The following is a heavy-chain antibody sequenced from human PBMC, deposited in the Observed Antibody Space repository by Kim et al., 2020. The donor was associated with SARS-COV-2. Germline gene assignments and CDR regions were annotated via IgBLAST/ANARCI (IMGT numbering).Heavy chain of an antibody. CDR3: ARDEAAAGTWYY. Sequence: KYSQKFQGRVTITRDTSASTAYMELSSLRSEDTAVYYCARDEAAAGTWYYWGQGTLVTVSS. J-gene: IGHJ4*02. V-gene: IGHV1-3*01. D-gene: IGHD6-13*01.